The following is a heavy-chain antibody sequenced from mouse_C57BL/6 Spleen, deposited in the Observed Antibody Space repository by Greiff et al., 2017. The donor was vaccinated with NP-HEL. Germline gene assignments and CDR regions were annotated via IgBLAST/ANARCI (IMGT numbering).Heavy chain of an antibody. D-gene: IGHD2-12*01. CDR2: IWWDDDK. V-gene: IGHV8-8*01. CDR1: GFSLSTFGMG. J-gene: IGHJ3*01. Sequence: QVTLKVSGPGILQPSQTLSLTCSFSGFSLSTFGMGVGWIRQPSGKGLEWLAHIWWDDDKYYNPALKSRPTISKDTSKTQVCLKIGNVDTADTATYYCARIGASQLRDWFAYWGQGTLVTVSA. CDR3: ARIGASQLRDWFAY.